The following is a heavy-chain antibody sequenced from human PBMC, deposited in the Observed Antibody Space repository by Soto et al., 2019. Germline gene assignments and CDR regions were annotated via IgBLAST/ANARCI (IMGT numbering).Heavy chain of an antibody. V-gene: IGHV4-34*01. CDR2: INHSGST. CDR3: ARGPLLSY. J-gene: IGHJ4*02. Sequence: SETLSLTCAVYGGSFSGYYWSWIRQPPGKGLEWIGEINHSGSTNYNPSLKSRVTISVDTSKNQFSLKLSSVTAADTAVYYCARGPLLSYWGQGTLVTVST. CDR1: GGSFSGYY.